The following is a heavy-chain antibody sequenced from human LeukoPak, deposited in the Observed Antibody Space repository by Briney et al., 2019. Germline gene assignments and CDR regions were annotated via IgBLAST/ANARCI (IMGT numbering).Heavy chain of an antibody. Sequence: GGSLRLSCAASGFTFSSYSMNWVRQVPGKGLEWVSSISSSSSYIYYADSVKGRFTISRDNAKNSLYLQMNSLRAEDTAVYYCAKAIYGSGTYLFDYWGQGTLVTVSS. CDR1: GFTFSSYS. D-gene: IGHD3-10*01. V-gene: IGHV3-21*04. CDR3: AKAIYGSGTYLFDY. J-gene: IGHJ4*02. CDR2: ISSSSSYI.